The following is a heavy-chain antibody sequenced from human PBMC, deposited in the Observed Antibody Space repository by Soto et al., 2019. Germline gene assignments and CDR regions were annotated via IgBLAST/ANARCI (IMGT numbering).Heavy chain of an antibody. CDR1: GGSISRSIYY. D-gene: IGHD4-17*01. CDR3: ARDGDYFNY. J-gene: IGHJ4*02. Sequence: TSETLSLTCTVSGGSISRSIYYWGWIRQTPGKGLEWIGSTYYNGTTYYNPSLKSRVTISVDTSKNQFSLKLNSVTAADTAVFYCARDGDYFNYWGQGTLVTVSS. V-gene: IGHV4-39*01. CDR2: TYYNGTT.